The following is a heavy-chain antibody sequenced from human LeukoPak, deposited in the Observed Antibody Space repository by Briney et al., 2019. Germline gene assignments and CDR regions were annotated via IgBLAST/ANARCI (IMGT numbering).Heavy chain of an antibody. V-gene: IGHV4-61*01. CDR3: ARRGIAAAGYDY. D-gene: IGHD6-13*01. J-gene: IGHJ4*02. CDR1: GGSVSSRTYY. CDR2: IYYSGTT. Sequence: PSETLSLTCAVSGGSVSSRTYYWSWIRQPPGKGLEWIGYIYYSGTTNYNPSLKSRVTILVDTSKNQFSLNLSSVTAADTAVYYCARRGIAAAGYDYWGQGTLVTVSS.